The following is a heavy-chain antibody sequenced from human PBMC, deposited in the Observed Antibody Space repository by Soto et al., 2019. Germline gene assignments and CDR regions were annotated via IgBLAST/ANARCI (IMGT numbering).Heavy chain of an antibody. Sequence: GGSLRLSCAVSGFTLTTYSMNWVRQAPGKGLEWISFINKNGFTVYYADSVKGRFTISRDYAKNSLYLQMDSLRHEDTAVYYCARGAVTGTSLFDYWGLGTLVTVSS. J-gene: IGHJ4*02. CDR3: ARGAVTGTSLFDY. V-gene: IGHV3-48*02. D-gene: IGHD6-19*01. CDR1: GFTLTTYS. CDR2: INKNGFTV.